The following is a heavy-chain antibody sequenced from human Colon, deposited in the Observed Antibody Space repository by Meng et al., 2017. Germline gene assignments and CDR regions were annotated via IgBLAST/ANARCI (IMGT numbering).Heavy chain of an antibody. CDR2: ARVDYANT. J-gene: IGHJ5*02. V-gene: IGHV4-61*08. Sequence: RQAAGPGLGRASWTLSSTCAVSGAPSKSPDHRWGWVRQPTGKGLEWIGYARVDYANTNYNPSLKSRVNVSLDTSKNQFSLNVRSVTAADTAVYYCARDSGYDKNWFDPWGQGTLVTVSS. CDR1: GAPSKSPDHR. CDR3: ARDSGYDKNWFDP. D-gene: IGHD5-12*01.